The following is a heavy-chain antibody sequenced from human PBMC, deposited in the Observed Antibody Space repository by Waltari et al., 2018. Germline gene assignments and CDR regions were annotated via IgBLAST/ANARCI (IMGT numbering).Heavy chain of an antibody. Sequence: QVQLVQSGAEVKKPGASVKVSCKVSGSTLTELSMHWVRPAPGKGLEWMGGFDPEDGETIYAQKFQGRVTMTEDTSTDTAYMELSSLRSEDTAVYYCATVSPAGPRYNWFDPWGQGTLVTVSS. J-gene: IGHJ5*02. V-gene: IGHV1-24*01. CDR1: GSTLTELS. D-gene: IGHD2-2*01. CDR3: ATVSPAGPRYNWFDP. CDR2: FDPEDGET.